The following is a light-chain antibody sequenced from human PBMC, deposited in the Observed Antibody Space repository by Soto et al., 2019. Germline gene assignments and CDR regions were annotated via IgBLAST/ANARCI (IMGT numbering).Light chain of an antibody. CDR3: QQYNTYSRT. V-gene: IGKV1-5*03. J-gene: IGKJ1*01. Sequence: DIQMTQSPSTLSASVGDRVTVTCRASQSISTSLAWYQQKPGKAPKLLIYRASNLESGVPSRFRGSGSGTEFTLTISSLQPDDFAPYYCQQYNTYSRTFGQGTKVEIK. CDR1: QSISTS. CDR2: RAS.